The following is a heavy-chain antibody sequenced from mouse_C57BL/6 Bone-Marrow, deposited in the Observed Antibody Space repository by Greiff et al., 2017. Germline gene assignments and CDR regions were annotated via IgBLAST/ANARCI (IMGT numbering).Heavy chain of an antibody. Sequence: EVKLEESGGGLVKPGGSLKLSCAASGFTFSSYAMSWVRQTPEKRLEWVATISDGGSYTYYPDNVKGRFTISRDNAKNNLYLQMSHLKSEDTAMYYCARGVTTVDYFDYWGQGTTLTVSS. J-gene: IGHJ2*01. V-gene: IGHV5-4*03. D-gene: IGHD1-1*01. CDR2: ISDGGSYT. CDR3: ARGVTTVDYFDY. CDR1: GFTFSSYA.